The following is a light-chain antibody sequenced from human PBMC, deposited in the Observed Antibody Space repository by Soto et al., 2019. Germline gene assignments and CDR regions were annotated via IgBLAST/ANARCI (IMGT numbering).Light chain of an antibody. V-gene: IGKV3D-20*01. CDR2: DAS. CDR1: QSVSSSY. CDR3: HQYGSSPKT. J-gene: IGKJ1*01. Sequence: EIVLTQSPGTLSLSPGERATLSCRASQSVSSSYLAWYQHKPGLAPRLLIYDASSRATGIPDRFSGSGSGTDFTLTISRLEPEDFAVYYCHQYGSSPKTFGQGTKVDIK.